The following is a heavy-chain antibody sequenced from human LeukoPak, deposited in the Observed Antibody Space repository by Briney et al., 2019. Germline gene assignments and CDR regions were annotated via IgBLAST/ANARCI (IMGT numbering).Heavy chain of an antibody. CDR2: IYYSGST. D-gene: IGHD3-10*01. J-gene: IGHJ6*04. CDR3: ARDQHQMDRGVRFYYGMDV. V-gene: IGHV4-59*01. CDR1: GGSISHYY. Sequence: PSETLSLTCTVSGGSISHYYWTWIRQPPGKGLEWVGYIYYSGSTNYNPSLKSRVTISVDMPTNQFSLKLSSVTAADTAVYYCARDQHQMDRGVRFYYGMDVWGKGTTVTVSS.